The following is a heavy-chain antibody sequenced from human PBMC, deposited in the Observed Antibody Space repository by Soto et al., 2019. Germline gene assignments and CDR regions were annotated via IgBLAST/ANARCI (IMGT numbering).Heavy chain of an antibody. CDR3: ARDQGGQSGNFIFDS. Sequence: QVRLVESGGGVVQPGRSLRLSCAASVFVFSDYVIHWVRQAPGRGLDWVAGIWYHGRDIFYTDSVKGRFTISRDNSKHMLFLQMNSLRAEDTAVFYCARDQGGQSGNFIFDSWGQGTQVTVSS. CDR1: VFVFSDYV. V-gene: IGHV3-33*01. D-gene: IGHD1-26*01. J-gene: IGHJ4*02. CDR2: IWYHGRDI.